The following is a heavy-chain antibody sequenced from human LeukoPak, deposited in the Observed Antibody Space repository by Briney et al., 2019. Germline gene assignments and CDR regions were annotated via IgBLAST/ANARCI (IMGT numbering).Heavy chain of an antibody. CDR2: INLNSGGT. V-gene: IGHV1-2*02. D-gene: IGHD1-26*01. CDR1: GYTFTGYY. J-gene: IGHJ4*02. CDR3: ARDGKYSGSPDDY. Sequence: ASVKVSCKASGYTFTGYYMHWVRQAPGQGLEWMGWINLNSGGTNYAQKFQGRVTMTRDTSISTAYMELSRLRSDDTAVYYCARDGKYSGSPDDYWGQGTLVTVSS.